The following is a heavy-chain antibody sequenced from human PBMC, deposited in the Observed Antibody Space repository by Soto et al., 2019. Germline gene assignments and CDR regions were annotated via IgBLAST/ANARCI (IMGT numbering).Heavy chain of an antibody. CDR2: INHSGST. D-gene: IGHD5-18*01. J-gene: IGHJ4*02. CDR3: ARGSLDTAMGFHFDY. Sequence: KTSETLSLTCAVYGGSFSGYYWSWIRQPPGKGLEWIGEINHSGSTNYNPSLKSRVTISVDTSKNQFSLKLSSVTAADTAVYYCARGSLDTAMGFHFDYWGQGTLVTVSS. CDR1: GGSFSGYY. V-gene: IGHV4-34*01.